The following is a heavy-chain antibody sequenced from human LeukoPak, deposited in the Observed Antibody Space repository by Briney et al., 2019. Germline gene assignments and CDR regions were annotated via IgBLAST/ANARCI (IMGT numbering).Heavy chain of an antibody. V-gene: IGHV3-23*01. CDR3: ATKTSNVDRYFDY. Sequence: GGSLRLSCAASGFTFSSYAMSWVRQAPGKGLEWVAAISPTTGTTFYADSVKGRFTISRDNSRGTLNLQMNGLRAEDTAKYYCATKTSNVDRYFDYWGQGALVAVSS. CDR2: ISPTTGTT. CDR1: GFTFSSYA. J-gene: IGHJ4*02. D-gene: IGHD3-16*01.